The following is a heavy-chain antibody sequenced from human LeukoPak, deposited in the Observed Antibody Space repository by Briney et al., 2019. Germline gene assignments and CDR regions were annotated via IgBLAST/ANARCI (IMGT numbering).Heavy chain of an antibody. Sequence: ASVKVSCKASGYTFTGYYMHWVRQAPGQGLEWMGWINPNSGGTNYAQKFQGWVTMTRDTSISTAYMELSRLRSDDTAVYYCARDVSSGSYLMGAFDIWGQGTMVTVSS. D-gene: IGHD1-26*01. J-gene: IGHJ3*02. CDR2: INPNSGGT. CDR1: GYTFTGYY. CDR3: ARDVSSGSYLMGAFDI. V-gene: IGHV1-2*04.